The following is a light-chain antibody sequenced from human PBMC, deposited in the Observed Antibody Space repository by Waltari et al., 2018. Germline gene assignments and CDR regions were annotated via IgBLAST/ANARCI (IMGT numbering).Light chain of an antibody. V-gene: IGLV2-14*03. CDR3: SSYTDIGTLVL. CDR1: TSAVGWFDF. J-gene: IGLJ3*02. Sequence: QSALTQPASVSGSPGPSVTTPCHGPTSAVGWFDFVPGYRQRPGRDIRLMIYDVSSRPSGVSTRFSGSKSGNTASLTISGLQAEDEADYYCSSYTDIGTLVLFGGGTKLTVL. CDR2: DVS.